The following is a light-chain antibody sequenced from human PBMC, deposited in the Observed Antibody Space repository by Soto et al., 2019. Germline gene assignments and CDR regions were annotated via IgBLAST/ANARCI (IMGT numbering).Light chain of an antibody. Sequence: IVLTQSPGTLSLSPGERATLSCRASQSVSSNYLAWYQQKPGQAPRVLIYGATTRATGIPARFSGSGSGTEFTLTISSLQSEDFAVYYCQHYNNWPAWTFGQGTKVDIK. CDR2: GAT. V-gene: IGKV3-15*01. CDR1: QSVSSN. J-gene: IGKJ1*01. CDR3: QHYNNWPAWT.